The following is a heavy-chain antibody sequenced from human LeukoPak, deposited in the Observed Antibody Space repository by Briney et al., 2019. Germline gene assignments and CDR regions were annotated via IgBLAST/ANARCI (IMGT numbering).Heavy chain of an antibody. V-gene: IGHV3-21*01. CDR2: ISGTSSYI. CDR1: GFNFIDYT. CDR3: ARDIKSYAFDS. Sequence: GGSLRLSCTASGFNFIDYTINWVRQAPGKGLEWVSCISGTSSYIYVADSVEGRVTVSRDNAKSSVYLQMNSLRDEDTAVYYCARDIKSYAFDSWGQGAAVTVSS. J-gene: IGHJ5*01. D-gene: IGHD3-10*01.